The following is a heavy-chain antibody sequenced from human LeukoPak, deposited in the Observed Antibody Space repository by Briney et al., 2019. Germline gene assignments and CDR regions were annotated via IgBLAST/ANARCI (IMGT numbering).Heavy chain of an antibody. V-gene: IGHV3-23*01. CDR1: GFTFSTYG. D-gene: IGHD3-9*01. CDR3: ARGSTYYDILTGYHHYFDY. Sequence: GGSLRLSCAASGFTFSTYGMSWVRQAPGKGLEWVSAISGSGGSTYYADSVKGRFTISRDNAKNSLYLQMNSLRAEDTALYYCARGSTYYDILTGYHHYFDYWGQGTLVTVSS. CDR2: ISGSGGST. J-gene: IGHJ4*02.